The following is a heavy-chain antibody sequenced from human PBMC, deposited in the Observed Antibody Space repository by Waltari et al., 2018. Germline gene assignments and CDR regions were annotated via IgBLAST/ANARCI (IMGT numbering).Heavy chain of an antibody. D-gene: IGHD2-15*01. Sequence: EVQLVQSGAEVKKPGQSLKISCKASGYSFTTYWIAWVRQRPGKGLEWMGVIYPDDFDPRYSPSFEGQVTISADKSISTAYLQWSSLKSSDTAMYFCAKVGYCSGDSCSAYDAFAVWGQGTMLTVSS. CDR3: AKVGYCSGDSCSAYDAFAV. J-gene: IGHJ3*01. CDR2: IYPDDFDP. CDR1: GYSFTTYW. V-gene: IGHV5-51*01.